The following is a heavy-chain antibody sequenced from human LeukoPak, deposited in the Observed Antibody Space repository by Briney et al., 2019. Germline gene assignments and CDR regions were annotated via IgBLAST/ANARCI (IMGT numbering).Heavy chain of an antibody. D-gene: IGHD6-19*01. CDR2: ISAYNGNT. CDR1: GGTFSSYA. J-gene: IGHJ5*02. Sequence: ATVKVSCKASGGTFSSYAISWVRQAPGQGLEWMGWISAYNGNTNYAQKLQGRVTMTTDTSTSTAYMELRSLRSDDTAVYYCARSIAVAGKDNWFDPWGQGTLVTVSS. V-gene: IGHV1-18*01. CDR3: ARSIAVAGKDNWFDP.